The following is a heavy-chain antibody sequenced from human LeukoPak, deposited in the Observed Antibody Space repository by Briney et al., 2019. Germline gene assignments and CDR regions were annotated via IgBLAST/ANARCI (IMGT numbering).Heavy chain of an antibody. CDR3: TRDRSRAEDD. Sequence: PGGSLRLSCAASGFAFNIYGMHWVRQAPGKGLEWVAFIRYDASNKFYEDSVKGRFTISRDNSKNTLYLQMNSLRGEDTAVYYCTRDRSRAEDDWGQGTLVTVSS. J-gene: IGHJ4*02. CDR2: IRYDASNK. CDR1: GFAFNIYG. D-gene: IGHD1-14*01. V-gene: IGHV3-30*02.